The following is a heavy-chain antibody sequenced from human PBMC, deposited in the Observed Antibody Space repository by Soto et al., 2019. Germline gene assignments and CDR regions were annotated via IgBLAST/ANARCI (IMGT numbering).Heavy chain of an antibody. D-gene: IGHD6-13*01. J-gene: IGHJ5*02. Sequence: GGSLRLSCAASGFTFSSYGMHWVRQAPGKGLEWVAVIWYDGSNKYYADSVKGRFTISRDNAKNTLYLQMNSLRAEDTAVYYCARDRQQLVLANWFDPWGQGTLVTFSS. CDR1: GFTFSSYG. CDR3: ARDRQQLVLANWFDP. CDR2: IWYDGSNK. V-gene: IGHV3-33*01.